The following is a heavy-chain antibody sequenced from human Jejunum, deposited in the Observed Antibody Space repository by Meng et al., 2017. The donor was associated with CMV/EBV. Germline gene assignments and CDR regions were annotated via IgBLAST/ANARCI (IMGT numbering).Heavy chain of an antibody. Sequence: QITWKGLGPPLVKPTQTLPLSCTSSRFSLSTCEVGVGWIRQPPGKALEWLAVIYWDDDKRYSPSLKSRLTITKDTSKHQVVLTLTNMDPVDTATYYCALFTRSWFDPWGQGTLVTVSS. CDR2: IYWDDDK. CDR3: ALFTRSWFDP. CDR1: RFSLSTCEVG. V-gene: IGHV2-5*02. D-gene: IGHD2-2*01. J-gene: IGHJ5*02.